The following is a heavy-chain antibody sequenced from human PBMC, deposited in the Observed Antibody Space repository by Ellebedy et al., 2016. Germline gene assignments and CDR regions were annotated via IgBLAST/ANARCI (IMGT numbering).Heavy chain of an antibody. Sequence: GSLRLSCVVSDGSMSPHYWTWIRQPPGKELEWVGYVYYSGTTKYNPSLKSRVSISVDTSKNQFSLKLASVTAADTAVYYCARQDNTRGTNWFDPWGQGPGSPSPQ. J-gene: IGHJ5*02. CDR3: ARQDNTRGTNWFDP. V-gene: IGHV4-59*08. CDR2: VYYSGTT. CDR1: DGSMSPHY. D-gene: IGHD1-1*01.